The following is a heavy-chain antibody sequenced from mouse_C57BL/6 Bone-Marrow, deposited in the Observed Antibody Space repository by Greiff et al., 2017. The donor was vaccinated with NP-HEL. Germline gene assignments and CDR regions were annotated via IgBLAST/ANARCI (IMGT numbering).Heavy chain of an antibody. V-gene: IGHV5-4*01. CDR3: ARDEDYSHWYFDV. Sequence: EVKLMESGGGLVKPGGSLKLSCAASGFTFSSYAMSWVRQTPGKRLEWVATISDGGSYTYYPDNVKGRFTISRDNAKNNLYLQMSHLKSEDTAMYYCARDEDYSHWYFDVWGTGTTVTVSS. CDR2: ISDGGSYT. CDR1: GFTFSSYA. D-gene: IGHD2-12*01. J-gene: IGHJ1*03.